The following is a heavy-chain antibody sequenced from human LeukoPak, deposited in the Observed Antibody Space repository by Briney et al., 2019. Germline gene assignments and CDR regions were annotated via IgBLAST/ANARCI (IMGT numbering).Heavy chain of an antibody. J-gene: IGHJ2*01. V-gene: IGHV4-34*01. Sequence: SETLSLTCAVYGGSFSGYYWSWIRQPPGKGLEWIGEINHSGSTNYNPSLKSRVTISVDRSKNQFSLKLSSVTAADTAVYYCARALPSYWYFDLWGRGTLVTVSS. CDR3: ARALPSYWYFDL. CDR1: GGSFSGYY. CDR2: INHSGST.